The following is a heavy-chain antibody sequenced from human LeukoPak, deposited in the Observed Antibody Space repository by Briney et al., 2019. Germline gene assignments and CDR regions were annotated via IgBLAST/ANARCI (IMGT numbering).Heavy chain of an antibody. D-gene: IGHD6-6*01. CDR1: GDSITGYY. J-gene: IGHJ4*02. CDR2: ISYSGST. V-gene: IGHV4-39*07. Sequence: SETLSLTCSVSGDSITGYYWGWIRQPPGKGLEWIGSISYSGSTYYNPSLKSRVTISVDTSKNQFSLKLSSMTAADTAVYYCARSIAARPYYFDYWGQGTLVTVSS. CDR3: ARSIAARPYYFDY.